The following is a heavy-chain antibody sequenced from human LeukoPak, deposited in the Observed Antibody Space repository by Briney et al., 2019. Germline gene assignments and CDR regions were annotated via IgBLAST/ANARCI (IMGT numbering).Heavy chain of an antibody. J-gene: IGHJ3*02. V-gene: IGHV1-69*05. Sequence: ASVTVSCKASGGTFSSYAICWGRHAPAPGLEWMGGIILIIGAANYAQKFQGRVTITTDESTSTAYIELSSLRSEDTAVYYCARGLQEVVVVPAASSYDAFDIWGQGTMVTVSS. D-gene: IGHD2-2*01. CDR2: IILIIGAA. CDR3: ARGLQEVVVVPAASSYDAFDI. CDR1: GGTFSSYA.